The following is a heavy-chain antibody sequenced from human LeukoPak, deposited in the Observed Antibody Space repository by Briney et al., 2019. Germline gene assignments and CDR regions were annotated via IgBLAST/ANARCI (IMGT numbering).Heavy chain of an antibody. D-gene: IGHD1-20*01. V-gene: IGHV3-21*01. CDR2: IDPTTNYI. CDR1: GFNLSIYS. J-gene: IGHJ4*02. Sequence: GGSPRLSCAASGFNLSIYSMNWVRQSPGRGLEWVSSIDPTTNYIYYANSVRGRFTISRDNAKNSVYLQMNSLSAEDTAIYYCARLMTGISSYYFDFWGQGTLVTVSS. CDR3: ARLMTGISSYYFDF.